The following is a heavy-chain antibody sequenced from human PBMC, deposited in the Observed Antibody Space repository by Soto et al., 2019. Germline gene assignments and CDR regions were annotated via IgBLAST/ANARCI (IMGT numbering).Heavy chain of an antibody. V-gene: IGHV4-39*01. CDR2: SYYSGTT. J-gene: IGHJ5*02. CDR3: TRRYNWNDNYFDP. D-gene: IGHD1-20*01. CDR1: GASISVHSYY. Sequence: SETLSLTCTVSGASISVHSYYWTWIRQPPGKGLEWIGSSYYSGTTYFNPSLKSRATISVDTSKNQFSLRLTSVTAADTAIYYCTRRYNWNDNYFDPRGPGALVTVSS.